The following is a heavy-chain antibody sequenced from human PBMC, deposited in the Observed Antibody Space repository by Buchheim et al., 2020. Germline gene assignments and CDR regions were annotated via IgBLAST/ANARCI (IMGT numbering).Heavy chain of an antibody. D-gene: IGHD3-16*02. CDR1: GFTLSSYW. V-gene: IGHV3-7*01. CDR2: MNQDGSEK. Sequence: EVQLEESGGDLVQPGGSLRLSCAASGFTLSSYWMNWVRQAPGKGLEWVGNMNQDGSEKYYVDSVKGRFTISRDNVANSLYLQMNSLRAEDTAVYYCVRDLIDWGQGTL. CDR3: VRDLID. J-gene: IGHJ4*02.